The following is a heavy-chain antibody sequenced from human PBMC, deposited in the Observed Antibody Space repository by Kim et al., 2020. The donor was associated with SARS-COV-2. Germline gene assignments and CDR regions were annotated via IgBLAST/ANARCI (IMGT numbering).Heavy chain of an antibody. Sequence: VKGRFTISRDNSTNTLYLQMNSLGAEETAVYYCAKAGTAYYDSHYGMDVWGQGTTVTVSS. V-gene: IGHV3-23*01. J-gene: IGHJ6*02. D-gene: IGHD3-3*01. CDR3: AKAGTAYYDSHYGMDV.